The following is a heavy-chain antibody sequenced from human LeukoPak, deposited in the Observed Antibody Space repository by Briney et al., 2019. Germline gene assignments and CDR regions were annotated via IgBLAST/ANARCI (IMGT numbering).Heavy chain of an antibody. CDR3: ARDPHHGSGIFDY. CDR2: ITGNGGST. Sequence: GGSLRLSCAASGFTFSTYAMYWVRQAPGKGLEFVSAITGNGGSTFYANSVKGRFTISRDNSKNTLYLQMGSLRAEDTAVYYCARDPHHGSGIFDYWGQGTLVTVSS. D-gene: IGHD6-19*01. CDR1: GFTFSTYA. V-gene: IGHV3-64*01. J-gene: IGHJ4*02.